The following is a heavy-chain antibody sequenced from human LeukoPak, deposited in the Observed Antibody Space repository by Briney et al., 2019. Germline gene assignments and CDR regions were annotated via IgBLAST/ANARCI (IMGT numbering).Heavy chain of an antibody. CDR3: ARATVVPAAIPNDAFDI. J-gene: IGHJ3*02. CDR2: ISAYNGNT. CDR1: RYTFTSYG. V-gene: IGHV1-18*01. Sequence: GASVKVSCKASRYTFTSYGISWVRQAPGQGLEWMGWISAYNGNTNYAQKLQGRVTMTTDTSTSTAYMELRSLRSDDTAVYYCARATVVPAAIPNDAFDIWGQGTMVTVSS. D-gene: IGHD2-2*01.